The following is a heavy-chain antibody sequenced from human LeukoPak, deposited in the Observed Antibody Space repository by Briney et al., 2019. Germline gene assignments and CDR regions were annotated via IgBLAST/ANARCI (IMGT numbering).Heavy chain of an antibody. V-gene: IGHV1-18*01. J-gene: IGHJ4*02. Sequence: ASVKVSCKASGYTFTNYGMSWVRQAPGQGLEWMGWISAKNGNKDYAQKFQGRVTMAVDTSTSTAYMELRSLRSDDTAAYYCARRIVGGHLGDYWGQGTLVIVSS. CDR1: GYTFTNYG. CDR2: ISAKNGNK. CDR3: ARRIVGGHLGDY. D-gene: IGHD1-26*01.